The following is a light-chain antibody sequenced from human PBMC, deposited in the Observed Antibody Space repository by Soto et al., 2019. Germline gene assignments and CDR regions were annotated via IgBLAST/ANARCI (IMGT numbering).Light chain of an antibody. CDR2: DAS. Sequence: EIVLTQSPATLSLSPVARATLSCRASQSISAHLAWYQQKPGQAPRLLIYDASNRATGIPARFSGSGSGTDFTLTIDNLEPEDFAVYYCQQYGSSTITFGQGTRLEIK. CDR1: QSISAH. CDR3: QQYGSSTIT. J-gene: IGKJ5*01. V-gene: IGKV3-11*01.